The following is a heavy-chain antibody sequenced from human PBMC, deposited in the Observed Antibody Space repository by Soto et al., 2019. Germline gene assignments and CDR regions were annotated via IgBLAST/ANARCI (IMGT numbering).Heavy chain of an antibody. V-gene: IGHV3-33*01. D-gene: IGHD1-20*01. CDR2: IWYDGSNK. CDR3: ARQEDVTGTVDYSYGY. J-gene: IGHJ4*02. Sequence: GGSLRLSCAASGFTFSSYGMHWVRQAPGKGLEWVAVIWYDGSNKYYADSVKGRFTISRDKSITTAYLQWASLKASDTAIYYCARQEDVTGTVDYSYGYWGQGTLVTVSS. CDR1: GFTFSSYG.